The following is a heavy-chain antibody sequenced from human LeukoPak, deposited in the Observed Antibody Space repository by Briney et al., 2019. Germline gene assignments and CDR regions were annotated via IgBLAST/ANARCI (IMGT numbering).Heavy chain of an antibody. Sequence: GESLKISCKGSGYSFTSYWISWVRQMPGKGLEWMGRIDPSDSYTNYSPSFQGHVTISADKSISTAYLQWSSLKASDTAIYYCARALTAEYSSSSYQFDYWGQGTLVTVSS. CDR1: GYSFTSYW. V-gene: IGHV5-10-1*01. J-gene: IGHJ4*02. D-gene: IGHD6-6*01. CDR2: IDPSDSYT. CDR3: ARALTAEYSSSSYQFDY.